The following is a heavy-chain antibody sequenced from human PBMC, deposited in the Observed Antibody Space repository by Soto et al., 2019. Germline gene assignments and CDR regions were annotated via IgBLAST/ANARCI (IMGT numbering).Heavy chain of an antibody. D-gene: IGHD6-19*01. CDR2: IYYSGST. V-gene: IGHV4-39*01. Sequence: PSETLSLTCTVSGASISSSSFYWGWIRQPPGKGLEWIASIYYSGSTFYNPSLKSRVTISVDTSKNQFSLKLSSVTAADTAVYYCATPGGYSSGWADYWGQGTLVTVSS. J-gene: IGHJ4*02. CDR3: ATPGGYSSGWADY. CDR1: GASISSSSFY.